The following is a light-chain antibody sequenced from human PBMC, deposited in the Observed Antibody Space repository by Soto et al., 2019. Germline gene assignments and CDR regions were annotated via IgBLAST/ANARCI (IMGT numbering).Light chain of an antibody. CDR1: QSVSSSY. CDR2: GAS. Sequence: EIVLTQSPGTLSLSPGERATLSCRASQSVSSSYLAWYQQKPGQAPRLLIYGASSRATGIPDRFSGSGSGTEFTLTISRLEPEDFAVFYCQQHGSSPRTFGQGTKVEI. CDR3: QQHGSSPRT. J-gene: IGKJ1*01. V-gene: IGKV3-20*01.